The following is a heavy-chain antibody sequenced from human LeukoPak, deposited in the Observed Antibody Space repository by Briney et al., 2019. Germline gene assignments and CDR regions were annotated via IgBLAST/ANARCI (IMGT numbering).Heavy chain of an antibody. CDR3: ARDWPTNIVVVVAAHDYFDY. CDR1: GFTFSSYG. Sequence: GGSLRLSCAASGFTFSSYGMNWVRQAPGKGLEWVSSISSSSSYIYYADSVKGRFTISRDNAKNSLYLQMNSLRAEDPAVYYCARDWPTNIVVVVAAHDYFDYWGQGTLVTVSS. CDR2: ISSSSSYI. D-gene: IGHD2-15*01. V-gene: IGHV3-21*01. J-gene: IGHJ4*02.